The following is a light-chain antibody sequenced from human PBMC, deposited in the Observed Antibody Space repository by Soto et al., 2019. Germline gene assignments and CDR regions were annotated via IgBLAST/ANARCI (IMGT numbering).Light chain of an antibody. V-gene: IGKV3-11*01. J-gene: IGKJ4*01. CDR3: HQRANGART. Sequence: EIVLTQSPATLSLSPGERATLSCRASQSVSSYLAWYQQKPGQAPRLLIYDASNRATGIPARFRGSGSGTDFTRTISSLEPEDFAVYYCHQRANGARTFGVGTKVEVK. CDR1: QSVSSY. CDR2: DAS.